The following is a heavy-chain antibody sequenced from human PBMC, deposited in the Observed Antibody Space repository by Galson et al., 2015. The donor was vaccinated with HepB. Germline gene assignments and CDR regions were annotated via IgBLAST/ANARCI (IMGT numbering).Heavy chain of an antibody. Sequence: SETLSLTCTVSGGSIISGGYYCGWIRQPPGKGLERIGSIYYGGNTYYNPSLKSRVTMSIDTSKNQFSLKLSSVTAADTAVYYCSRLTMTTVTLGFDYWGQGTLVTVSS. V-gene: IGHV4-39*07. CDR2: IYYGGNT. CDR3: SRLTMTTVTLGFDY. J-gene: IGHJ4*02. D-gene: IGHD4-11*01. CDR1: GGSIISGGYY.